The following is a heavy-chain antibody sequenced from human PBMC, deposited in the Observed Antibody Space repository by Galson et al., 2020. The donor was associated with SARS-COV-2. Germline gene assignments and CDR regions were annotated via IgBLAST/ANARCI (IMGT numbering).Heavy chain of an antibody. CDR1: GFTFSSYA. J-gene: IGHJ6*03. V-gene: IGHV3-23*01. CDR3: AKDRMKQLVSQGHYMDV. CDR2: ISGSGGST. D-gene: IGHD6-6*01. Sequence: GGSLRLSCAASGFTFSSYAMSWVRQAPGKGLEWVSAISGSGGSTYYADSVKGRFTISRDNSKNTLYLQMNSLRAEDTAVYYCAKDRMKQLVSQGHYMDVWGKGTTVTVSS.